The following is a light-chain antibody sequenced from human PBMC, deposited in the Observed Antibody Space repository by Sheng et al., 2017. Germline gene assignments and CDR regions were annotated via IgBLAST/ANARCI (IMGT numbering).Light chain of an antibody. Sequence: SYELTQPPSVSVAPGQTARITCGGDNIGIKSVHWYQQKSGQAPVLVVYADSDRPSGIPERFSGSNSGNTATLTISRVEAGDEADYYCQVWDSSHDLLMFGGGTRLTAL. V-gene: IGLV3-21*02. CDR1: NIGIKS. CDR3: QVWDSSHDLLM. J-gene: IGLJ3*02. CDR2: ADS.